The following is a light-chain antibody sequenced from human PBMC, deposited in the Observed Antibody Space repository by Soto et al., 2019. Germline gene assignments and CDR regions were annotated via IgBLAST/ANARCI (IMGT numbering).Light chain of an antibody. CDR3: SGYAGSNKWV. CDR1: SSDVGGYIY. J-gene: IGLJ3*02. Sequence: QSALTQPPSASGSPGQSVTISCTGTSSDVGGYIYVSWYQQYPGKVPKLMVYEGSKRPSGDPDRFSGSKSGNTASRTVSGLQAEDEDDYHCSGYAGSNKWVFGGGTKLTLL. V-gene: IGLV2-8*01. CDR2: EGS.